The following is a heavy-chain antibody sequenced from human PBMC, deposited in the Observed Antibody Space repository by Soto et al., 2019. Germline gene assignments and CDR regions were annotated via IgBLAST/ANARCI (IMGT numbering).Heavy chain of an antibody. V-gene: IGHV3-7*05. CDR2: IKTDGSEK. CDR1: GFTFSDYW. Sequence: EVQLVESGGGLVQPGGSLRLSCAASGFTFSDYWMSWVRQAPGKGLECVANIKTDGSEKYYVDPVKGRFTISRDNANNSLYLQMTSLRAEDTAVYYCASSMGRGGNDYWGQGTLVAVSS. CDR3: ASSMGRGGNDY. J-gene: IGHJ4*02. D-gene: IGHD3-10*01.